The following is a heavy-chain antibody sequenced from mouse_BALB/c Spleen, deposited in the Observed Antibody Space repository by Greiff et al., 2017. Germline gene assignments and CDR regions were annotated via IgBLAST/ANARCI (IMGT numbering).Heavy chain of an antibody. CDR2: IDPANGNT. CDR3: ARKYGNAWFAY. V-gene: IGHV14-3*02. J-gene: IGHJ3*01. D-gene: IGHD2-10*02. CDR1: GFNIKDTY. Sequence: EVQLKESGAELVKPGASVKLSCTASGFNIKDTYMHWVKQRPEQGLEWIGRIDPANGNTKYDPKFQGKATITADTSSNTAYLQLSSLTSEDTAVYYCARKYGNAWFAYWGQGTLVTVSA.